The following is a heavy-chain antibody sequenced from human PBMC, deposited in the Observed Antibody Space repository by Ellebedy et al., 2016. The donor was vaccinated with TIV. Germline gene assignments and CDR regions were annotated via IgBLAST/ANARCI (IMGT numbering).Heavy chain of an antibody. Sequence: SETLSLTCTVSGGSISSGDYYWSWIRQPPGKGLEWIGYIYYNGSTYYNPSLKSRVTISVDTSKNQFSLKLSSVTAADTAVYYCARDGRLTYSGSYDWGQGTLVTVSS. J-gene: IGHJ4*02. CDR1: GGSISSGDYY. D-gene: IGHD1-26*01. V-gene: IGHV4-30-4*01. CDR2: IYYNGST. CDR3: ARDGRLTYSGSYD.